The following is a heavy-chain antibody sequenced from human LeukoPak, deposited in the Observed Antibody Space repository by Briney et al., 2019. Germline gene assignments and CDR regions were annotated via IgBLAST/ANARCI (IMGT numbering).Heavy chain of an antibody. Sequence: SETLSLTCTVSGGSISSYYWSWIRQPPGKGLEWIGYIYYSGSTNYNPSLKSRVTISVDTSKNQFSLKLSSVTAADTAVYYCARGDQRGIAVAGFDYWGQGTLVTVSS. CDR3: ARGDQRGIAVAGFDY. CDR2: IYYSGST. D-gene: IGHD6-19*01. CDR1: GGSISSYY. J-gene: IGHJ4*02. V-gene: IGHV4-59*01.